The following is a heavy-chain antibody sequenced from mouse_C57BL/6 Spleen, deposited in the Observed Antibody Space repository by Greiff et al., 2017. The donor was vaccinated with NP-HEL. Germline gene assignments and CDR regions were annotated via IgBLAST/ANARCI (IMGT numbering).Heavy chain of an antibody. CDR1: GYTFTSYW. Sequence: QVQLQQPGAELVKPGASVKLSCKASGYTFTSYWMQWVKQRPGQGLEWIGEIDPSDSYPNYNQKFKGKATLTVDTSSSTAYMQLSSLTSEDSAVYYCARRGNYWYFDVWGTGTTVTVSS. J-gene: IGHJ1*03. CDR3: ARRGNYWYFDV. CDR2: IDPSDSYP. V-gene: IGHV1-50*01. D-gene: IGHD2-1*01.